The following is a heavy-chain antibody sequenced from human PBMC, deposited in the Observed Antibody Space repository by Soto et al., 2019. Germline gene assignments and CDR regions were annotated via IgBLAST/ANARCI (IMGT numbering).Heavy chain of an antibody. CDR1: GFTFSSYA. D-gene: IGHD3-3*01. J-gene: IGHJ4*02. Sequence: GGSLRISCAASGFTFSSYAMSWVRQAPGKGLEWVSAISGSGGSTYYADSVKGRFTISRDNSKNTLYLQMNSLRAEDTAVYYCAKTYYDFWSGYHPWDYWGQGTLVTVSS. V-gene: IGHV3-23*01. CDR2: ISGSGGST. CDR3: AKTYYDFWSGYHPWDY.